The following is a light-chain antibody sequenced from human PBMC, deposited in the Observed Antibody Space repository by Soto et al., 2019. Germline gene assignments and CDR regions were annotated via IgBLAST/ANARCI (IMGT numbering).Light chain of an antibody. CDR1: QTVAGN. CDR3: QQYNNWPPLT. V-gene: IGKV3-15*01. J-gene: IGKJ4*01. Sequence: EIVMTQSPATLSVSPGERATLSCRASQTVAGNLAWYQQKPGQAPRLLIYRASTRATGIPARFSGSGSGTEFTLTISGLQSEDVAVYYCQQYNNWPPLTFGGGTKVEIK. CDR2: RAS.